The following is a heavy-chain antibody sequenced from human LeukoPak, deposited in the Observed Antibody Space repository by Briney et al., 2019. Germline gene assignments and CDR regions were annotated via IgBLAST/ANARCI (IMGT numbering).Heavy chain of an antibody. CDR1: GGSISSGDFY. CDR3: AREIWFGASGMDY. D-gene: IGHD3-10*01. J-gene: IGHJ4*02. V-gene: IGHV4-31*03. Sequence: SQTLSLPCTVSGGSISSGDFYCRWIRQHPGGGREWIGCIYYSGTTYYSPYLKSRVTISVDTSRNQFSLKLTSVTAADTAVYYCAREIWFGASGMDYWGQGTLVTVSS. CDR2: IYYSGTT.